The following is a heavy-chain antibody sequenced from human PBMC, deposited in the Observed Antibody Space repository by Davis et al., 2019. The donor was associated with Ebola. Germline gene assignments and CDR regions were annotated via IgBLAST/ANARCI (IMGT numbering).Heavy chain of an antibody. J-gene: IGHJ3*01. CDR3: AKGYNWNGVAETLDV. Sequence: PGGSLRLSCEASGFDFKSYAMHWVRQAPGKGLEWVAVIRYDGSDQVYADSVKGRFTISRDNFKNTLYLQIDSPRAEDTAVYYCAKGYNWNGVAETLDVWGQGAMVTVSS. CDR2: IRYDGSDQ. V-gene: IGHV3-30*02. D-gene: IGHD1-1*01. CDR1: GFDFKSYA.